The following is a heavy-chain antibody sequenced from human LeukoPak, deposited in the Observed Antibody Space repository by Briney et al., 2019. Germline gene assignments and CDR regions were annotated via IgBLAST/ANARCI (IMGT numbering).Heavy chain of an antibody. CDR1: GGSINDNY. CDR2: VYSNGNT. V-gene: IGHV4-59*01. Sequence: SETPSLTCTVSGGSINDNYWTWIRQPPGKGLEWIGYVYSNGNTNYNPSLKSRVTMSIDTSKNQFSLKVTSVTAADTAVYYCASGTFDGPLYGTYWYFHVWGRGTLVTVSS. CDR3: ASGTFDGPLYGTYWYFHV. J-gene: IGHJ2*01. D-gene: IGHD3-16*01.